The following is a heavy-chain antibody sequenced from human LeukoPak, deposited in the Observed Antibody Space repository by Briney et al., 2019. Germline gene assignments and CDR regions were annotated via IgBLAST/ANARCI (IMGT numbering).Heavy chain of an antibody. J-gene: IGHJ5*02. V-gene: IGHV4-34*01. CDR1: GGPFSGYY. Sequence: SETLSLTCAVYGGPFSGYYWSWIRQPPGKGLEWIGEINHSGSTNYNPSLKSRVTISVDTSKNQFSLKLNSVTAADTAIYYCAKGAGGFSYYNWFDPWGQGTLVTVSS. CDR3: AKGAGGFSYYNWFDP. D-gene: IGHD5-18*01. CDR2: INHSGST.